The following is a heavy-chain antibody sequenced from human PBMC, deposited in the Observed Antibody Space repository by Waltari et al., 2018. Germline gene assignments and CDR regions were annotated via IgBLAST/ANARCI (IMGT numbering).Heavy chain of an antibody. CDR1: GYTFTGYY. V-gene: IGHV1-2*06. CDR3: ARDSFDGLQHDY. D-gene: IGHD3-9*01. Sequence: QVQLVQSGAEVKKPGASVKVSCKASGYTFTGYYMHWVRQAPGQGLEWIGRVNPNGGGTNYAQKLQGRGTITRDTSISTAYMELSRRRSDDTAVYYCARDSFDGLQHDYWGQGTLVTVSS. J-gene: IGHJ4*02. CDR2: VNPNGGGT.